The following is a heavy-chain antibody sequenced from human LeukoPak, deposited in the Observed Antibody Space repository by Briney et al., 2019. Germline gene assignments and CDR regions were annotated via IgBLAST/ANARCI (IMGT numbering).Heavy chain of an antibody. CDR1: GYTFTGYY. D-gene: IGHD3-3*01. J-gene: IGHJ6*03. CDR2: INPSGGST. V-gene: IGHV1-46*01. CDR3: ARNPYYDFWSGPYYYMDV. Sequence: ASVKVSCKASGYTFTGYYMHWVRQAPGQGLEWMGIINPSGGSTSYAQKFQGRVTMTRDMSTSTVYMELSSLRSEDTAVYYCARNPYYDFWSGPYYYMDVWGKGTTVTVSS.